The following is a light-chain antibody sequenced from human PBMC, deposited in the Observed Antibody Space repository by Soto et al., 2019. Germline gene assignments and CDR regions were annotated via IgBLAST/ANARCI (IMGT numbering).Light chain of an antibody. J-gene: IGKJ2*01. CDR3: QQYDHLPET. CDR1: QDIKKY. CDR2: GVS. Sequence: DIHVTHSPSSLPASIGDRVTITCHASQDIKKYLNWYQQKPGRAPKLLIYGVSNLERGIPSRFSGSGSGTDFTFAIDTLQPEDFATYYCQQYDHLPETFGQGTKVDIK. V-gene: IGKV1-33*01.